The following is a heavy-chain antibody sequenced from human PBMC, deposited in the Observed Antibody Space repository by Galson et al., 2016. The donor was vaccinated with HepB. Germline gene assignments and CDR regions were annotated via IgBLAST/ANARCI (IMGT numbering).Heavy chain of an antibody. V-gene: IGHV4-31*03. CDR2: IYYSGST. D-gene: IGHD2-8*01. CDR1: GGSISSGGYY. Sequence: TLSLTCTVSGGSISSGGYYWSWIRQHPGKGLEWIGYIYYSGSTYYNPSLKSRVTISVDTSKNQFSLKLSSVTAADTAVYYCARMVYGDAHYVDYWGQGTLVTVSS. CDR3: ARMVYGDAHYVDY. J-gene: IGHJ4*02.